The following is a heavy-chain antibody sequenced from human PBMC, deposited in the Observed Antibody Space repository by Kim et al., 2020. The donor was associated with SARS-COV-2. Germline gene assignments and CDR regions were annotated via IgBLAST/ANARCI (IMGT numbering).Heavy chain of an antibody. CDR2: MNPNSGNT. J-gene: IGHJ6*02. V-gene: IGHV1-8*01. Sequence: ASVKVSCKASGYTFTSYDINWVRQATGQGLEWMGWMNPNSGNTGYAQKFQGRVTMTRNTSISTAYMELSSLRSEDTAVYYCARGRRTMIVVVITPYYYYGMGVWGQGTTVTLAS. D-gene: IGHD3-22*01. CDR1: GYTFTSYD. CDR3: ARGRRTMIVVVITPYYYYGMGV.